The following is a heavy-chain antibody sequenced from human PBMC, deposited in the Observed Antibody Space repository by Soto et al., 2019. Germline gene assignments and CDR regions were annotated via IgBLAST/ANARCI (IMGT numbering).Heavy chain of an antibody. V-gene: IGHV3-74*01. J-gene: IGHJ1*01. D-gene: IGHD2-15*01. CDR3: TSDTFGARDS. Sequence: VGSLRLSCAASGFAFSSEWMHWVRQAPGKGLVWVSRIDPYDTGITYADSVKGRFTISRDNAKNTLYLQMNSLRAEDTAVYYCTSDTFGARDSWGQGTLVTVSS. CDR2: IDPYDTGI. CDR1: GFAFSSEW.